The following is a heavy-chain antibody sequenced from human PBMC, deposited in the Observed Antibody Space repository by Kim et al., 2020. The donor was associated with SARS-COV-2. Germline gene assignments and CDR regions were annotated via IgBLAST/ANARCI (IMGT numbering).Heavy chain of an antibody. CDR2: FDPEDGET. D-gene: IGHD5-12*01. Sequence: ASVKVSCKVSGYTLTELSMHWVRQAPGKGLEWMGGFDPEDGETIYAQKFQGRVTMTEDTSTDTAYMELSSLRSEDTAVYYCATGRRGYSGYDFPYYFDYWGQGTLVTVSS. J-gene: IGHJ4*02. V-gene: IGHV1-24*01. CDR1: GYTLTELS. CDR3: ATGRRGYSGYDFPYYFDY.